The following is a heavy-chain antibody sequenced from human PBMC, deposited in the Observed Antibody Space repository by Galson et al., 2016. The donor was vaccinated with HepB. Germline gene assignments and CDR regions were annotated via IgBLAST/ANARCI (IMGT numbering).Heavy chain of an antibody. D-gene: IGHD2-8*01. Sequence: ETLSLTCAVYGGSFSGYFWSWIRQPPGKGLEWIGEINIDGSTNYTPSLKSRVTISMDMSMKQFSLKMTSVTAADTAVYYCARGGLMDYYYHGMDVWGQGTTVIASS. CDR1: GGSFSGYF. V-gene: IGHV4-34*01. CDR2: INIDGST. CDR3: ARGGLMDYYYHGMDV. J-gene: IGHJ6*02.